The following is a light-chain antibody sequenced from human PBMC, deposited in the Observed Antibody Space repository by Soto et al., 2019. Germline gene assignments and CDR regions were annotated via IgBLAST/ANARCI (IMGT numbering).Light chain of an antibody. CDR3: QQLESYPST. CDR2: DAS. J-gene: IGKJ4*01. Sequence: DIQMPQCPSTLSSCVGDIFTITCRASQSISSWLAWYRQKPGKAPKLLIYDASSLESGVPSRFSGSGSGTDFTLTISSLQPEDFATYYCQQLESYPSTFGGGTKVDIK. CDR1: QSISSW. V-gene: IGKV1-5*01.